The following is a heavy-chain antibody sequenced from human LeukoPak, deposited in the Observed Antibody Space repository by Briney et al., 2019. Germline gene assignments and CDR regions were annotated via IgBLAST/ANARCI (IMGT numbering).Heavy chain of an antibody. Sequence: SETLSLTCAVNAGSFTGYYWSWIRQPPGKGLEWIGEIDHTGSISYNPSLRSRVTISVDTFKNQFSLNLRSVTAADRAIYYCARGGYXPGSHYRYWGQGTLVTVSS. V-gene: IGHV4-34*01. CDR2: IDHTGSI. J-gene: IGHJ4*02. D-gene: IGHD3-10*01. CDR3: ARGGYXPGSHYRY. CDR1: AGSFTGYY.